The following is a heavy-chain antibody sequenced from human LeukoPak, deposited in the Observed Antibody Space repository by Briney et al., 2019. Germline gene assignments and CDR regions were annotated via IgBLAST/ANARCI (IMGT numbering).Heavy chain of an antibody. Sequence: SETLSLTCTVSGGSIGGGTYYWSWIRQPAGKGLEWIGRIYANGSTNYNPSLKSRVTMSVDTSKRQFSLKLSSVTAADTAVYYCARSSGFYCSSTSCHGTNWFDPWGQGTLVTVSS. CDR3: ARSSGFYCSSTSCHGTNWFDP. J-gene: IGHJ5*02. V-gene: IGHV4-61*02. CDR2: IYANGST. D-gene: IGHD2-2*01. CDR1: GGSIGGGTYY.